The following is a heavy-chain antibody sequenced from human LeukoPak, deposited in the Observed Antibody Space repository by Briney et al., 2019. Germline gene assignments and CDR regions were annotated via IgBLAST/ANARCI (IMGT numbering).Heavy chain of an antibody. CDR1: GYTFTSYD. CDR3: ARGGNDFWSGYNWFDP. J-gene: IGHJ5*02. V-gene: IGHV1-8*01. CDR2: MNPNSGNT. Sequence: VASVKVSCKASGYTFTSYDINWVQQATGQGLEWMGWMNPNSGNTGYAQKFQGRVTMTRNTSISTAYMELSSLRSEDTAVYYCARGGNDFWSGYNWFDPWGQGTLVTVSS. D-gene: IGHD3-3*01.